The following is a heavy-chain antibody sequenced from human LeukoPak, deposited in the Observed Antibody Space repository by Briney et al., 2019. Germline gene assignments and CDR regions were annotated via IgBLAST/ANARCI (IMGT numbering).Heavy chain of an antibody. CDR1: GFTVSSNY. D-gene: IGHD3-16*02. CDR2: IYSGGST. V-gene: IGHV3-66*01. Sequence: GGSLRLSCAASGFTVSSNYMSWVRQAPGKGLEWVSIIYSGGSTYYADSVKDRFTISRDNSKNTLYLQMNSLRAEDTAVYYCARGTDDYVWGSYRYLDYWGQGTLVTVSS. J-gene: IGHJ4*02. CDR3: ARGTDDYVWGSYRYLDY.